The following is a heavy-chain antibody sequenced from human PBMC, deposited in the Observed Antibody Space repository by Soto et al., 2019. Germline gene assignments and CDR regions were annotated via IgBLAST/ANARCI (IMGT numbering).Heavy chain of an antibody. Sequence: QVQLVESGGGVVQPGRSLRLSCAASGFTFSSYGMHWVRQAPGKGLEWVAVIWYDGSNKYYADSVKGRFTISRDNSKNTLYLQMNSLGAEERAVYYCAREGSPNYYGTGGMDVWGQGTTVTVSS. V-gene: IGHV3-33*01. J-gene: IGHJ6*02. D-gene: IGHD3-10*01. CDR2: IWYDGSNK. CDR3: AREGSPNYYGTGGMDV. CDR1: GFTFSSYG.